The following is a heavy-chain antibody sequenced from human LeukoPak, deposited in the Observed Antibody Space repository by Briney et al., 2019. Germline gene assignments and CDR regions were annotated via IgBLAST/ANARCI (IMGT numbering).Heavy chain of an antibody. Sequence: PGGSLRLSCAASGFTFSSYSMNWVRQAPGKGLEWVSSISSSSSYIYYADSVKGRFTISRDNAKNSLYLQMNSLRAEGTAVYYCARPHVDDFWSGYYFYSHDLSVWGKGTTVTVSS. CDR2: ISSSSSYI. V-gene: IGHV3-21*01. D-gene: IGHD3-3*01. CDR1: GFTFSSYS. CDR3: ARPHVDDFWSGYYFYSHDLSV. J-gene: IGHJ6*04.